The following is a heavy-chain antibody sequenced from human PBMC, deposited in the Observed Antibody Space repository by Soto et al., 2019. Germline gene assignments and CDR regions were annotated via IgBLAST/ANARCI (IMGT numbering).Heavy chain of an antibody. Sequence: GGSLRLSCAASGFTFSSYWMSWVRQAPGKGLEWVANIKQDGSEKYYVDSVKGRFTISRDNAKNSLYLQMNSLRAEDTAVYYCEREGSFLPAAYDAFDIWGQGTMVTVSS. V-gene: IGHV3-7*01. CDR1: GFTFSSYW. J-gene: IGHJ3*02. CDR3: EREGSFLPAAYDAFDI. D-gene: IGHD2-2*01. CDR2: IKQDGSEK.